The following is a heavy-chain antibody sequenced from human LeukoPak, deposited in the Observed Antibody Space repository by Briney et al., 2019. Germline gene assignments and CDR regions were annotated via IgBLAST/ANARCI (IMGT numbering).Heavy chain of an antibody. CDR3: ARDPYSGSYGDYYYYYMDV. J-gene: IGHJ6*03. V-gene: IGHV3-48*02. Sequence: GGSLRLSCAASGFTFSSYSMNWVRQAPGKGLEWVSYISSSSSTIYYADSVKGRFTISRDNAKNSLYLQMNSLRDEDTAFYYCARDPYSGSYGDYYYYYMDVWGKGTTVTISS. CDR2: ISSSSSTI. D-gene: IGHD1-26*01. CDR1: GFTFSSYS.